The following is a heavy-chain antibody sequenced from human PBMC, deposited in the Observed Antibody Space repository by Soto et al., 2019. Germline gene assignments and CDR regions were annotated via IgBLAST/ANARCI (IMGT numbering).Heavy chain of an antibody. V-gene: IGHV1-8*01. J-gene: IGHJ3*02. CDR3: ARAKSLDAFDI. CDR2: MNPNSGNT. D-gene: IGHD1-26*01. CDR1: GYTYNSYG. Sequence: GASVKASCKASGYTYNSYGICWVRQATGQGLEWMGWMNPNSGNTGYAQKFQGRVTMTRNTSISTAYMELSSLRSEDTAVYYCARAKSLDAFDIWGQGTMVTVSS.